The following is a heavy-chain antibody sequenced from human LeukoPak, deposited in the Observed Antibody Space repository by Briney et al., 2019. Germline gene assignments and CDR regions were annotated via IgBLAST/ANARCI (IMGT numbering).Heavy chain of an antibody. CDR2: ISYDGSNK. CDR1: GFTFSSYG. V-gene: IGHV3-30*03. J-gene: IGHJ4*02. CDR3: GREEFHSADF. Sequence: GRSLRLSCAASGFTFSSYGMHWVRQAPGKGLEWVAVISYDGSNKYYADSVKGRFTISRDNSKNTLYLQMNSLRAEDTAVYYCGREEFHSADFRGQGTLVTVSS. D-gene: IGHD3-10*01.